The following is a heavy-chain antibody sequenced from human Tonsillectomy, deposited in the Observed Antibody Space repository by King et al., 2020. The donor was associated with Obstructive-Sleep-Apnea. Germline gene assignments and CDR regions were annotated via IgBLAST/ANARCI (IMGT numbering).Heavy chain of an antibody. V-gene: IGHV4-4*07. CDR2: IYTTGSS. J-gene: IGHJ4*02. CDR3: ARQALLHSDSSGWYFDY. Sequence: VQLQESGPGLVKPSEALSLTCTVSGDSISSNYWSWIRQPAGKGLEWIGRIYTTGSSTHNPSLKSRVTMSVDTSKNQVSLKLSSVTAADTAVYYCARQALLHSDSSGWYFDYWGQGTLVTVSS. CDR1: GDSISSNY. D-gene: IGHD3-22*01.